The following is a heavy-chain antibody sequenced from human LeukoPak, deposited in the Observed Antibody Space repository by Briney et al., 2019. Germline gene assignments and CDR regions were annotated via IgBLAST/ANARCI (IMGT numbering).Heavy chain of an antibody. Sequence: SETLSLTCTVSGGSISSSNHYWDWVRQPPGKGLEWIAGIYSTGITYYNPSLKSRVTISVDTSKNQFSLKLSSVTAADTAVYYCARVLTTVTTSDYWGQGTLVTVLS. J-gene: IGHJ4*02. D-gene: IGHD4-17*01. CDR3: ARVLTTVTTSDY. V-gene: IGHV4-39*01. CDR2: IYSTGIT. CDR1: GGSISSSNHY.